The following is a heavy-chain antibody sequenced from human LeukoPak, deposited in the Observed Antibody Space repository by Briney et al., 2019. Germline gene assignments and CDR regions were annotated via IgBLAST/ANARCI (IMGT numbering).Heavy chain of an antibody. Sequence: SETLSLTCTVSGGSISRSNYYWGWIRQPPGKGLEWIGSIYYSGSTYYNSSLQSRVTISVDTSKDQFSLKLSSVTAADTAVYYCARLHTTVPPRDWGQGTLVTISS. J-gene: IGHJ4*02. CDR3: ARLHTTVPPRD. D-gene: IGHD1-1*01. CDR1: GGSISRSNYY. V-gene: IGHV4-39*01. CDR2: IYYSGST.